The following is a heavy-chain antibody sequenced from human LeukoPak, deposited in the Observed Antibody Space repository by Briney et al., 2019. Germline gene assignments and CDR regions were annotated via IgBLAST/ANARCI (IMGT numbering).Heavy chain of an antibody. V-gene: IGHV3-30*18. J-gene: IGHJ3*02. D-gene: IGHD4-17*01. CDR2: ISYDGSNK. CDR1: GFTFSSYS. CDR3: AKTLPPFHGDYSAFDI. Sequence: QTGGSLRLSCAASGFTFSSYSMNWVRQAPGKGLEWVAVISYDGSNKYYADSVKGRFTISRDNSKNTLYLQMNSLRAEDTAVYYCAKTLPPFHGDYSAFDIWGQGTMVTVSS.